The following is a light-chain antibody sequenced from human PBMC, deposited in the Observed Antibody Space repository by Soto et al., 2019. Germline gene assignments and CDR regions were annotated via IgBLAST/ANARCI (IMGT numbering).Light chain of an antibody. CDR3: CSYAGSYTYV. J-gene: IGLJ1*01. Sequence: SALTQPRSVSGSPGQSVTISCTGTSSDVGGYNYVSWYQQHPGKAPKLMIYDVSKRPSGVPDRFSGSKSGNTASLTIFGLQAEDEADYYCCSYAGSYTYVFGTGTKVTVL. CDR1: SSDVGGYNY. V-gene: IGLV2-11*01. CDR2: DVS.